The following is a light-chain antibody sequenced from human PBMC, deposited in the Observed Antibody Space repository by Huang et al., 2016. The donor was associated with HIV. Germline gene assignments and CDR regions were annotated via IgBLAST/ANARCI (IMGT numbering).Light chain of an antibody. CDR2: GAS. V-gene: IGKV1-39*01. Sequence: DIQMTQSRSSLSASVGDRVTITCRASQSISAYLNWYQQKPGKAPKLLIYGASTLQSGVPSRFSSSGSGTDFTLTIDSLQPEDFATYYCQKSYTTPLTFGGGTKVEI. J-gene: IGKJ4*01. CDR1: QSISAY. CDR3: QKSYTTPLT.